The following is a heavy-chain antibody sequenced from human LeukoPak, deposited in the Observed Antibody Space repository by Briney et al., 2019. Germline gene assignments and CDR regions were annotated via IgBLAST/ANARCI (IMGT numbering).Heavy chain of an antibody. CDR2: VSESGGGT. CDR1: GFTFSTYA. D-gene: IGHD3-9*01. J-gene: IGHJ3*01. V-gene: IGHV3-23*01. Sequence: GGSLRLSCVASGFTFSTYAMGWVRQVPGKGLEWVSSVSESGGGTYYADSVKGRFTISRDNSKDTLSLQMNSLRAEDTAVYYCAKAKWGLTINNFDVWGQGTMVTVSS. CDR3: AKAKWGLTINNFDV.